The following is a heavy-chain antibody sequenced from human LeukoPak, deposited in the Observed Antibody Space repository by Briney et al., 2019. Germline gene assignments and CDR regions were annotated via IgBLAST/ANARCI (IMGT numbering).Heavy chain of an antibody. J-gene: IGHJ2*01. V-gene: IGHV3-23*01. CDR1: GFTFMNYV. CDR3: ARKITMVRGPLIKGYFDL. CDR2: NRLGGGLT. Sequence: PGGSLRLSCPGSGFTFMNYVMAWVRQAPGKGLGWVSSNRLGGGLTHSADPVKGRFIISRDMNTLFLQMNNLRPEDTAMYYCARKITMVRGPLIKGYFDLWGRGTLVSVSS. D-gene: IGHD3-10*01.